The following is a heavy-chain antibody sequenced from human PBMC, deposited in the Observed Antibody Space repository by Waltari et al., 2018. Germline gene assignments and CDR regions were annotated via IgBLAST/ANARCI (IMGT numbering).Heavy chain of an antibody. V-gene: IGHV3-30*02. J-gene: IGHJ4*02. CDR1: GFTFSSYG. Sequence: QVQLVESGGGVVQPGGSLRLSCAASGFTFSSYGMHWVRLAPGKGLEWVAFRRYDGNNKDYADSVKGRFTISRDNSKNTVFLQMSGLRPEDTAVYYCAKENSGSYYYFDYWGQGTLVTVSS. D-gene: IGHD1-26*01. CDR2: RRYDGNNK. CDR3: AKENSGSYYYFDY.